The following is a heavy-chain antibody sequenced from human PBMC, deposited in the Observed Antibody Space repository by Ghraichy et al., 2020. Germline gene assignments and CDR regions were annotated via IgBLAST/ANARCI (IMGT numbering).Heavy chain of an antibody. CDR1: GFTFDDYA. D-gene: IGHD5-12*01. Sequence: GGSLRLSCAASGFTFDDYAMHWVRQAPGKGLEWVSGISWNSGSIGYADSVKGRFTISRDNAKNSLYLQMNSLRAEDTALYYCAKDPYSDPPGGMDVWGQGTTVTVSS. CDR3: AKDPYSDPPGGMDV. V-gene: IGHV3-9*01. J-gene: IGHJ6*02. CDR2: ISWNSGSI.